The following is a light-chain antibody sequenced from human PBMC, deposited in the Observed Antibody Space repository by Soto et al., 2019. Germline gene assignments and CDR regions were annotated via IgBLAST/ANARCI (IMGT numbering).Light chain of an antibody. CDR1: SPDFG. J-gene: IGLJ2*01. CDR2: EVS. V-gene: IGLV2-14*01. CDR3: SSYSSTTTL. Sequence: QSALTQPASMSGSPGQSITISCSGISPDFGFSWYQHFPGKAPKLLIFEVSNRPSGVSTRFSGSKSGNMAFLTISGLQSEDEGLYHCSSYSSTTTLFGGGTKVTVL.